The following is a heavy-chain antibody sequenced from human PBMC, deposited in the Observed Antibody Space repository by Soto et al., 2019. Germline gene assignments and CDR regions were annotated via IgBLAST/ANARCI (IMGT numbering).Heavy chain of an antibody. CDR2: IWNDGIRK. D-gene: IGHD7-27*01. Sequence: GGSLRLSCAASGFSFSRYGMHWVRQAPGKGLEWVALIWNDGIRKVYVDSVKGRFTISRDNSKNTVDLQMNSLRAEDTAVYYCARDHDNDANAFDYWGPGPLVTVSS. V-gene: IGHV3-33*01. CDR1: GFSFSRYG. CDR3: ARDHDNDANAFDY. J-gene: IGHJ4*02.